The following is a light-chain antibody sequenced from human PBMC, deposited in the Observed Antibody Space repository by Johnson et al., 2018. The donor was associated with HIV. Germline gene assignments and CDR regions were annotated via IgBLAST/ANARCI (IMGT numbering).Light chain of an antibody. J-gene: IGLJ1*01. CDR3: GTWDSSLSAGFYV. V-gene: IGLV1-51*02. CDR1: SSNIGNNY. Sequence: QSVLTQPPSVSAAPGQKVTISCSGSSSNIGNNYVSWNQQLPGTAPKLLIYENHKRPSGIPDRFSGSKSGTSATLGITGLQTGDEADYYCGTWDSSLSAGFYVCGTGTKVTVL. CDR2: ENH.